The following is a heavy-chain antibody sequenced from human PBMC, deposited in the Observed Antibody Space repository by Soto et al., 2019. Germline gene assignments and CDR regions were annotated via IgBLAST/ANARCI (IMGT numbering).Heavy chain of an antibody. J-gene: IGHJ4*02. CDR3: ARDWGSDYGGLLDS. Sequence: SLRLSCAASGFTFSSYAMTWVRQAPGKGLEWVSGISGSGDSTYYADSVKGRFTISRDDFKNRLFLQMDSLRAEDTALYYCARDWGSDYGGLLDSWGQGTLVTVSS. CDR1: GFTFSSYA. D-gene: IGHD4-17*01. V-gene: IGHV3-23*01. CDR2: ISGSGDST.